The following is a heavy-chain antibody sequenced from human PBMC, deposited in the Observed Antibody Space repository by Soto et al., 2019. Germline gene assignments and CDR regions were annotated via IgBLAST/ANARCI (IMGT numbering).Heavy chain of an antibody. D-gene: IGHD3-10*01. J-gene: IGHJ4*02. CDR1: GGSFSGYY. CDR2: INHSGST. Sequence: SETLSLTCAVYGGSFSGYYWSWIRQPPGKGLEWIGEINHSGSTNYNPSLKSRVPISVDTSKNQFSLKLSSVTAADTAVYYCALWFGEFGFDYWGQGTLVTVS. V-gene: IGHV4-34*01. CDR3: ALWFGEFGFDY.